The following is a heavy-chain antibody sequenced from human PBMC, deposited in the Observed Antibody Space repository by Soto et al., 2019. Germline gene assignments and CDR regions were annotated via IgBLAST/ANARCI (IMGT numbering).Heavy chain of an antibody. CDR3: ARGRLGYCSGGSCYVAFDI. CDR1: GGTFSSYA. Sequence: QVQLVQSGAEVKKPGSSVKVSCKASGGTFSSYAISWVRQAPGQGREWMGGIIPTFGTANYAQKFQGRVTITADESTSTAYMELSSLRSEDTAVYYCARGRLGYCSGGSCYVAFDIWGQGTMVTVSS. J-gene: IGHJ3*02. D-gene: IGHD2-15*01. V-gene: IGHV1-69*01. CDR2: IIPTFGTA.